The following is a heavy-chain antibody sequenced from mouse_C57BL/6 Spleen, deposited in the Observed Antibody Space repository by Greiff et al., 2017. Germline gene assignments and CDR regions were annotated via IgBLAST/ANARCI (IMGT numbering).Heavy chain of an antibody. V-gene: IGHV1-81*01. CDR1: GYTFTSYG. CDR2: IYPRSGNT. CDR3: ASGGSSPGYFDY. J-gene: IGHJ2*01. Sequence: VNLVESGAELARPGALVKLSCKASGYTFTSYGISWVKQRTGQGLEWIGEIYPRSGNTYYNEKFKGKATLTADKSSSTAYMELRSLTSEDSAVYFCASGGSSPGYFDYWGQGTTLTVSS. D-gene: IGHD1-1*01.